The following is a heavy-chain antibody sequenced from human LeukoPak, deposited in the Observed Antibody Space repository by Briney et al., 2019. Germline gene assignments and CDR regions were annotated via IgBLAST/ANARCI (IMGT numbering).Heavy chain of an antibody. CDR3: ARDHSVYSGYDSYYGMDV. V-gene: IGHV4-31*03. D-gene: IGHD5-12*01. CDR2: IYYRGTT. J-gene: IGHJ6*02. CDR1: GGFINNDNYF. Sequence: SETLSLTCTVSGGFINNDNYFWTWIRQHPEKGLEWIGHIYYRGTTYYNPSLDSRVTISVDMSESQFSLSLKSVTAADTAVYYCARDHSVYSGYDSYYGMDVWGQGTTVTVSS.